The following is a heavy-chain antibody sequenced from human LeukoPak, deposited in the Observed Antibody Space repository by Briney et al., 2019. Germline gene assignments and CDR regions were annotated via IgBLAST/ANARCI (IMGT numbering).Heavy chain of an antibody. CDR1: GFTFSNFW. D-gene: IGHD2-2*01. V-gene: IGHV3-7*01. J-gene: IGHJ4*02. Sequence: GGSLRLSCTASGFTFSNFWMGWVRQAPGKGLEWVANIKQDETEKFYLGSVKGRFTISRDNAKNSLYLQMNSLRAEDTAVYYCARLVCSTIPCYGKFYFDSWGQGTLVPVSS. CDR2: IKQDETEK. CDR3: ARLVCSTIPCYGKFYFDS.